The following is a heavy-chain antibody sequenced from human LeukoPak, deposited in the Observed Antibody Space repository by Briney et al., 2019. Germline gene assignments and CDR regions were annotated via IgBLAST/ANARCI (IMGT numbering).Heavy chain of an antibody. CDR2: IRYDGSNK. D-gene: IGHD3-9*01. CDR3: AKRLDRYYYYYMDV. CDR1: GFTFSSYA. Sequence: PGGSLRLSCAASGFTFSSYAMSWVRQAPGKGLEWVAFIRYDGSNKYYADSVKGRFTISRDNSKNTLYLQMNSLRAEDTAVYYCAKRLDRYYYYYMDVWGKGTTVTVSS. V-gene: IGHV3-30*02. J-gene: IGHJ6*03.